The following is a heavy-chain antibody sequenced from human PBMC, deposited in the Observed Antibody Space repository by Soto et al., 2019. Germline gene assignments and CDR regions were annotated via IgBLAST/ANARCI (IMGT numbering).Heavy chain of an antibody. CDR1: GFTFSSYA. Sequence: GGSLRLSCAASGFTFSSYAMTWVRQAPGKGLEWVSSVTGNGGRTYDADSVKGRFTVSRDNSKNTLYLQMNNLRVEDTALYYCAKNKDDSGVDYWGQGALVTVSS. CDR2: VTGNGGRT. V-gene: IGHV3-23*01. D-gene: IGHD3-10*01. CDR3: AKNKDDSGVDY. J-gene: IGHJ4*02.